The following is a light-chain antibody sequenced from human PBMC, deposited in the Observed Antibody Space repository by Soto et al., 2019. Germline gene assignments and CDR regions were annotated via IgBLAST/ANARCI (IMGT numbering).Light chain of an antibody. J-gene: IGLJ1*01. V-gene: IGLV2-14*01. Sequence: QSALTQPASVSGSPGQSITISCTGTSSDVGGYNYVSWYQQHPGKAPKLMIYEVSNRPSGVSNRFSGPKSGNTASLTISGLQAEDEADYYCSSYTSSSSWVFGTGTKLTVL. CDR2: EVS. CDR3: SSYTSSSSWV. CDR1: SSDVGGYNY.